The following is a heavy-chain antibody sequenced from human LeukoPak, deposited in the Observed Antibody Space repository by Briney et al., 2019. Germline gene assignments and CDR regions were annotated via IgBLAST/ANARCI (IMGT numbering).Heavy chain of an antibody. V-gene: IGHV3-21*01. CDR2: ISSSSSYI. CDR1: GFTFSSYS. J-gene: IGHJ4*02. Sequence: PGGSLRLSSAASGFTFSSYSMNWVRQAPGKGLEGVSSISSSSSYIYYADSVKGRFTISRDNAKNSLYLQMNSLRAEDTAVYYCARGYDSRGYYPSYYFDYWGQGTLVTVSS. D-gene: IGHD3-22*01. CDR3: ARGYDSRGYYPSYYFDY.